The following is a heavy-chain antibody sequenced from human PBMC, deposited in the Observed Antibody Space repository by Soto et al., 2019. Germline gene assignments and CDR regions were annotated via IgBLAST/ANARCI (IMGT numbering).Heavy chain of an antibody. Sequence: QVQLEQSGAEVKKPGASVRVSCKAYGYTFTSYGFTWVRQAPGQGLEWMGWINAYTGDTNYGQEFQGRVTMTTDTGTSTAYMDLRSLRSDDTAVYYCARGASKDYYLDYWGQGTLVTVSS. CDR2: INAYTGDT. J-gene: IGHJ4*02. V-gene: IGHV1-18*04. CDR1: GYTFTSYG. CDR3: ARGASKDYYLDY.